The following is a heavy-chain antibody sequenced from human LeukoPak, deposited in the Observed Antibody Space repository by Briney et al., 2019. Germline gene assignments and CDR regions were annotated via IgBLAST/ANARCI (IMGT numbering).Heavy chain of an antibody. CDR1: GFTFSSYA. CDR2: ISYDGSNK. D-gene: IGHD6-19*01. Sequence: GGSLRLSCAASGFTFSSYAMHWVRQAPGKGLEWVAVISYDGSNKYYADSVKGRFTISRDNSKNTLYLQMNSLRAEDTAVYYCAKDRGGWSPTELTWGQGTLVTVSS. V-gene: IGHV3-30-3*01. J-gene: IGHJ5*02. CDR3: AKDRGGWSPTELT.